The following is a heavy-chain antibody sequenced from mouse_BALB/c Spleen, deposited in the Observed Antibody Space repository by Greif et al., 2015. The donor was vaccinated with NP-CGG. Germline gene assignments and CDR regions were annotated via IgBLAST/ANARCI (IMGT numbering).Heavy chain of an antibody. Sequence: QVQLKESGAELMKPGASVKISCKATGYTFSSYWIEWVKQRPGHGLEWIGEILPGSGSTNYNEKFKGKATFTADTSSNTAFMQLSSLTSEDSAVYYWSSNYGSRNYFDYWGQGTTLSVSS. J-gene: IGHJ2*01. CDR2: ILPGSGST. V-gene: IGHV1-9*01. CDR3: SSNYGSRNYFDY. CDR1: GYTFSSYW. D-gene: IGHD1-1*01.